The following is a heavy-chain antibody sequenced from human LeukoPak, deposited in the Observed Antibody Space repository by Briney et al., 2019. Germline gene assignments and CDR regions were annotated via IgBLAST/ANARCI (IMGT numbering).Heavy chain of an antibody. V-gene: IGHV3-7*01. Sequence: GGPLRLSCAASGFTFSSYWMSWVRQAPGKGLEWVANIKQDGSEKYYVDSVKGRFTISRDNAKNSLYLQMNSLRAEDTAVYYCARVPRYYYMDVWGKGTTVTVSS. CDR2: IKQDGSEK. CDR3: ARVPRYYYMDV. J-gene: IGHJ6*03. CDR1: GFTFSSYW.